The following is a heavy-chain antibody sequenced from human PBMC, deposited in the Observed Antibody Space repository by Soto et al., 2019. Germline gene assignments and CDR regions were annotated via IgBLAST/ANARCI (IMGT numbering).Heavy chain of an antibody. Sequence: QVQLVQSGAEVKPPGASVQVSCKASGYSFSNYDINWVRQATGQGLEWMGWMNPNSGKPYYAQKFQGRLTMTRDTAIGTAYMELSSVRSEDTAVYYCARGSYEILTGSPCMDVWGRGTTVTVSS. CDR1: GYSFSNYD. J-gene: IGHJ6*03. CDR3: ARGSYEILTGSPCMDV. V-gene: IGHV1-8*01. CDR2: MNPNSGKP. D-gene: IGHD3-9*01.